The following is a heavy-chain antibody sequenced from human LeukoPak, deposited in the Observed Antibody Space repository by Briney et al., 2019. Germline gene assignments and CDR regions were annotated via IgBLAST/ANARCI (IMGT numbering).Heavy chain of an antibody. Sequence: SETLSLTCTVSGGSISSYYWSWIRQPPGKGLEWIGYIYYSGSTNYNPSLKSRVTISVDASKNQFSLKLSSVTAADTAVYYCARDDGTAIDYWGQGTLVTVSS. CDR3: ARDDGTAIDY. D-gene: IGHD5-18*01. CDR1: GGSISSYY. CDR2: IYYSGST. J-gene: IGHJ4*02. V-gene: IGHV4-59*01.